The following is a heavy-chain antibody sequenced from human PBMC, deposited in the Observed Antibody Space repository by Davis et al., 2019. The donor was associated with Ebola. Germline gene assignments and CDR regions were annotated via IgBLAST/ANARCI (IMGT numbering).Heavy chain of an antibody. V-gene: IGHV3-23*01. D-gene: IGHD1-26*01. J-gene: IGHJ3*01. CDR3: AKDTSNIWFDV. Sequence: PGGSLRLSCTASEFSFSIYAMSWVRQAPGKGLEWVSTLGTSADTYYADSVKGRFTISRDNSRNTLYLQMNGLRVEDTAIYYCAKDTSNIWFDVWGQGTMVTVSS. CDR1: EFSFSIYA. CDR2: LGTSADT.